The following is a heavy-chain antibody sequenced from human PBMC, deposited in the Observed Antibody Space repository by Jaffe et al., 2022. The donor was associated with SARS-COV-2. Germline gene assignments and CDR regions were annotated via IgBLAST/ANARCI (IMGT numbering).Heavy chain of an antibody. Sequence: QMQLVQSGPEVKKPGTSVKVSCKASGFTFTSSAMQWVRQARGQRLEWIGWIVVGSGNTNYAQKFQERVTITRDMSTSTAYMELSSLRSEDTAVYYCAADLESWSGYRKPGGMDVWGQGTTVTVSS. CDR3: AADLESWSGYRKPGGMDV. J-gene: IGHJ6*02. CDR2: IVVGSGNT. CDR1: GFTFTSSA. D-gene: IGHD3-3*01. V-gene: IGHV1-58*02.